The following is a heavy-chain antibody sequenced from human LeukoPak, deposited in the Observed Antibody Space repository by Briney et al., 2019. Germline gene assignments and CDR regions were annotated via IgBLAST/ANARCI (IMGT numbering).Heavy chain of an antibody. CDR2: INSDGSST. CDR3: AKDGVVVAAGNYYFDY. V-gene: IGHV3-74*01. Sequence: PGGSLRLSCAASGFTFSSYWMHWVRQAPGKGLVWVSRINSDGSSTNYADSVKGRFTISRDNAKNTLYLQMNSLRAEDTALYYCAKDGVVVAAGNYYFDYWGQGTLVTVSS. D-gene: IGHD2-15*01. J-gene: IGHJ4*02. CDR1: GFTFSSYW.